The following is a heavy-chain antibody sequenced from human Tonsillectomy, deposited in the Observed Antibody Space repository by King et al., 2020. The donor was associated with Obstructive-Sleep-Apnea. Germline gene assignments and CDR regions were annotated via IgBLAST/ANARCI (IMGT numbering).Heavy chain of an antibody. CDR2: ISSSSSTI. Sequence: QLVQSGGGLVQPGGSLRLSCAASGFTFSSYSMNWVRQAPGKGLEWVSYISSSSSTIYYADSVKGRFTISRDNAKNSLYLQMNSLRAEDTAVYYCARESLSSGWSAFDSWGQGTLVTVSS. CDR1: GFTFSSYS. CDR3: ARESLSSGWSAFDS. J-gene: IGHJ4*02. V-gene: IGHV3-48*04. D-gene: IGHD6-19*01.